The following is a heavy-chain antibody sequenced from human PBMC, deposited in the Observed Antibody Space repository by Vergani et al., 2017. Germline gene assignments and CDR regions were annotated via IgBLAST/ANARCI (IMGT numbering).Heavy chain of an antibody. J-gene: IGHJ4*02. CDR1: GFTFSDYY. Sequence: QVQLVESGGGLVKPGGSLRLSCAASGFTFSDYYMSWIRQAPGKGLEWVSYISSSSSYTNYADSVKGRFTISRENAKNSLYLQMNSLRAEDTAVYYCASSSHSGYDLGYFDYWGQGTLVTVSS. CDR3: ASSSHSGYDLGYFDY. V-gene: IGHV3-11*05. CDR2: ISSSSSYT. D-gene: IGHD5-12*01.